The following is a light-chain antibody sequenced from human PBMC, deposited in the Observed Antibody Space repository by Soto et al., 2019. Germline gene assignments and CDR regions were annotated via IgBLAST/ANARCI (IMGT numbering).Light chain of an antibody. V-gene: IGLV2-14*03. J-gene: IGLJ3*02. CDR2: EAN. Sequence: QSALTQPASVSGSPGQSITISCTGTSSDVGAYNHVSWYQQHPGKVPKVVIYEANNRPSGVSNRFSASKSGNTASLTISGLQAEDEATYYCSSFTNSGTWVFGGGTKLTVL. CDR3: SSFTNSGTWV. CDR1: SSDVGAYNH.